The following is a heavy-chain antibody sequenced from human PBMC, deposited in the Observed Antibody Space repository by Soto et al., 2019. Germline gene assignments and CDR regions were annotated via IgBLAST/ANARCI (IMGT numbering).Heavy chain of an antibody. Sequence: ASQTLSLTCAVSGGSISSSNGWSWVRQPPGKGLEWIGEIYRSGSTNYNPSLKSRVTISVDKSKNQFSLKLSSVTAADTAVYYCARSAGGEYCSSTSCSNWFEPWGQGTLVTAPQ. D-gene: IGHD2-2*01. V-gene: IGHV4-4*02. CDR2: IYRSGST. J-gene: IGHJ5*02. CDR3: ARSAGGEYCSSTSCSNWFEP. CDR1: GGSISSSNG.